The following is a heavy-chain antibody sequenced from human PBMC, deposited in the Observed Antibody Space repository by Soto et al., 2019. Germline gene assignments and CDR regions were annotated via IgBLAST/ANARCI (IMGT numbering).Heavy chain of an antibody. J-gene: IGHJ4*02. CDR1: GGSISSGGYY. Sequence: SETLSLTCTVSGGSISSGGYYWSWIRQHPGKGLEWIGYIYYSGSTYYNPSLKSRVTISVDTSKNQFSLKLSSVTAADTAVYYCASSFVYYYDSSGYLSYWGQGTLVTVS. CDR3: ASSFVYYYDSSGYLSY. D-gene: IGHD3-22*01. V-gene: IGHV4-31*03. CDR2: IYYSGST.